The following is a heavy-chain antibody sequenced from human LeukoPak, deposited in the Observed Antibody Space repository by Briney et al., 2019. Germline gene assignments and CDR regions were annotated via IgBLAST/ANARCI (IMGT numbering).Heavy chain of an antibody. J-gene: IGHJ4*02. CDR2: ISSRSSTI. CDR3: ARGCSGGSCFGDFDY. V-gene: IGHV3-48*01. Sequence: GGSLRLSCVASGFTFSSYGMNWVRQAPGKGLEWISYISSRSSTIYYADSVKGRFTVSRDNAKNSLYLQMNSLRGEDTAVYHCARGCSGGSCFGDFDYWGQGTLGTVSS. CDR1: GFTFSSYG. D-gene: IGHD2-15*01.